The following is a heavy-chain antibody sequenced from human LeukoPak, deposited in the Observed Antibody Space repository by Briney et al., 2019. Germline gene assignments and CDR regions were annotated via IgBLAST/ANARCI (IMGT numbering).Heavy chain of an antibody. CDR1: GFTFSRNG. V-gene: IGHV3-30*18. D-gene: IGHD4-23*01. CDR2: ISYDGSNK. CDR3: VKDLLQWYKFDS. Sequence: GGSLRLSCAASGFTFSRNGMHWVRQAPGKGLEWVAVISYDGSNKYYADSVKGRFTISRDNSKKTVSLQMHSLRREDTAVYYCVKDLLQWYKFDSWGQGTLVIVSS. J-gene: IGHJ4*02.